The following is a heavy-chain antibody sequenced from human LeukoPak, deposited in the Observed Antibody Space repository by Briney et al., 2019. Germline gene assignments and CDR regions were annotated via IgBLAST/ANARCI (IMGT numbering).Heavy chain of an antibody. Sequence: SETLSLTCTVSGGSISSSSYYWGWIRQPPGTGLEWIGSIYYSGSTYYNPSLKSRVTISVDTSKNQFSLKLSSVTAADTAVYYCARARNCYDSSDYYYEGDAFDIWGQGTMVTVSS. V-gene: IGHV4-39*07. D-gene: IGHD3-22*01. CDR3: ARARNCYDSSDYYYEGDAFDI. CDR2: IYYSGST. CDR1: GGSISSSSYY. J-gene: IGHJ3*02.